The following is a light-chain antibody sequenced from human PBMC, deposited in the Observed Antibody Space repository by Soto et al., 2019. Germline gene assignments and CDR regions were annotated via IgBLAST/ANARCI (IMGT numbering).Light chain of an antibody. CDR2: EVS. V-gene: IGLV2-14*01. CDR1: SSDVGGYNY. CDR3: RSYTSSSTLYV. J-gene: IGLJ1*01. Sequence: QSVLTQPASASGSPGQSITISCTGTSSDVGGYNYVSWYQQHPGKAPKLMIYEVSNRPSGVSNRFSGSKSGNTASLTISGLQAEDEADYYCRSYTSSSTLYVFATGTKVTVL.